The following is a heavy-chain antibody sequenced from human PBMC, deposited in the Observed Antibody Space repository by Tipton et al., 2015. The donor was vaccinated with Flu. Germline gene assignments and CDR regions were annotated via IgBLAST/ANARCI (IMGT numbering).Heavy chain of an antibody. CDR1: GDSLSSYY. CDR2: VYSNGTT. V-gene: IGHV4-59*01. J-gene: IGHJ4*02. CDR3: ARDPSLGMPDYFDY. Sequence: TLSLTCTVSGDSLSSYYWSWIRQSPGKGLEWIGQVYSNGTTNYNPSLKSRVTISVDTSKNQVSLKLSSVTAADTAVYYCARDPSLGMPDYFDYWGQGILVTASS. D-gene: IGHD2-2*01.